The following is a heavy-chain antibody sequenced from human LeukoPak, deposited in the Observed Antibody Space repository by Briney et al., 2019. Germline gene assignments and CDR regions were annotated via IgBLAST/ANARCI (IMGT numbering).Heavy chain of an antibody. D-gene: IGHD3-22*01. Sequence: GASVKVSCKASGYTFTGYYMHWVRQAPGQGLEWMGWMNPNSGNTGYAQKFQGRVTMTRNTSISTAYMELSSLRSEDTAVYYCARDYYYDSSGKGYWGQGTLVTVSS. CDR1: GYTFTGYY. CDR3: ARDYYYDSSGKGY. V-gene: IGHV1-8*02. CDR2: MNPNSGNT. J-gene: IGHJ4*02.